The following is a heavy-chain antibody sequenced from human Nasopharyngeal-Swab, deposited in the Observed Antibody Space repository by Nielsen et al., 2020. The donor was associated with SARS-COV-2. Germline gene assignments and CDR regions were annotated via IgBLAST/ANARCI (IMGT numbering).Heavy chain of an antibody. CDR3: AGGNSADH. CDR2: IKEDGSEK. V-gene: IGHV3-7*03. D-gene: IGHD4-23*01. CDR1: GFTFSSYW. Sequence: GGSLRLSCAASGFTFSSYWMSWVRQAPGKGLDWVANIKEDGSEKYYVDSVKCRFTISRDNAKNSLYLQMNSLRAEDTAVYYCAGGNSADHWGQGTLVTVSS. J-gene: IGHJ4*02.